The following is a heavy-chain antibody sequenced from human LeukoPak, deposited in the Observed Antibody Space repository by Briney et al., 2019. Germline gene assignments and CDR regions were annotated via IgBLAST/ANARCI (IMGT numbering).Heavy chain of an antibody. D-gene: IGHD3-3*01. CDR1: GGSISSYY. CDR3: ARHGNDNDFWSGYLYGMDV. CDR2: IYYSGST. V-gene: IGHV4-59*08. J-gene: IGHJ6*02. Sequence: PSETLSLTCTVSGGSISSYYWSWIRQPPGKGLEWGGYIYYSGSTNYNPSLKSRVTISVDTSKNQFSLKLSSVTAADTAVYYCARHGNDNDFWSGYLYGMDVWGQGTTVTVSS.